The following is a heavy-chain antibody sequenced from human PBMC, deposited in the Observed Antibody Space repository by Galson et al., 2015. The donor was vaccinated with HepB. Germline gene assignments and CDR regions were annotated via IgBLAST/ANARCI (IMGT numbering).Heavy chain of an antibody. V-gene: IGHV1-69*13. CDR3: ARARGDSSSWSTQPTYFDY. D-gene: IGHD6-13*01. CDR1: GGTFSSYA. Sequence: SVKVSCKASGGTFSSYAISWVRQAPGQGLEWMGGIIPIFGTANYAQKFQGRVTITADESTSTAYMELSSLRSEDTAVYYCARARGDSSSWSTQPTYFDYWGQGTLVTVSS. CDR2: IIPIFGTA. J-gene: IGHJ4*02.